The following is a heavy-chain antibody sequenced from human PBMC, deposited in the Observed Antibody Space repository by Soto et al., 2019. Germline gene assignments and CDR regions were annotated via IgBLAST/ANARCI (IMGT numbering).Heavy chain of an antibody. D-gene: IGHD1-26*01. J-gene: IGHJ4*02. CDR3: ARGPPIVGNTRPLES. CDR2: IYHAGST. Sequence: LSLTCTVSGGSITNSNWWSWVRLPPAKGLEWIGDIYHAGSTKYNPSLERRVTMSVDTSKNQFGLTLTSVTAADTAVYFCARGPPIVGNTRPLESWGQGTLVTVSS. CDR1: GGSITNSNW. V-gene: IGHV4-4*01.